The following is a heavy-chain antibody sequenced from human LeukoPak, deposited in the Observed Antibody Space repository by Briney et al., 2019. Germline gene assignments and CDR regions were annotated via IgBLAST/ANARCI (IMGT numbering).Heavy chain of an antibody. CDR3: ARHVVGGVGFDY. Sequence: PSETLSLTCTVSGGSISSYYWSWIRQPPGKGLEWIGYIYYSGSTNYNPSLKSRVIISVDTSKNQFSLKLSSVTAADTAVYYCARHVVGGVGFDYWSQGTLVTVSS. CDR1: GGSISSYY. J-gene: IGHJ4*02. V-gene: IGHV4-59*08. D-gene: IGHD2-15*01. CDR2: IYYSGST.